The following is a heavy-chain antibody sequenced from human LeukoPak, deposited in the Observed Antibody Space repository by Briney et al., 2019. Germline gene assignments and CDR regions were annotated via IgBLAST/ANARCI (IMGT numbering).Heavy chain of an antibody. CDR2: ISAYNGNT. CDR1: GYTFTSYY. V-gene: IGHV1-18*04. J-gene: IGHJ4*02. Sequence: ASVKVSCKASGYTFTSYYMHWVRQAPGQGLEWMGWISAYNGNTNYAQKLQGRVTMTTDTSTSTAYMELRSLRSDDTAVYYCAREYDILTGYYHYFDYWGQGTLVTVSS. CDR3: AREYDILTGYYHYFDY. D-gene: IGHD3-9*01.